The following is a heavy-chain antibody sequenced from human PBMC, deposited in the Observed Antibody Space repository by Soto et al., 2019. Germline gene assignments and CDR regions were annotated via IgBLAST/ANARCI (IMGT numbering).Heavy chain of an antibody. CDR2: INSDGSST. V-gene: IGHV3-74*01. CDR1: GFTFSRYL. CDR3: AGSSAYYYYGMDV. Sequence: GGSLRLSCAASGFTFSRYLMHWAAQAPEKGLVSLSCINSDGSSTSYADSVKVRCTISRDNAKNTLYLQMNSPRAEATAVYYCAGSSAYYYYGMDVWGQGTTVTVSS. D-gene: IGHD6-6*01. J-gene: IGHJ6*02.